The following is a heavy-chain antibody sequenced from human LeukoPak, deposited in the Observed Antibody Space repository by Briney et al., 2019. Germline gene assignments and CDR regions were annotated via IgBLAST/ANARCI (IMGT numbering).Heavy chain of an antibody. V-gene: IGHV1-18*01. J-gene: IGHJ4*02. CDR2: ISAYNGNT. CDR1: GYTFTSYG. D-gene: IGHD3-9*01. Sequence: ASVKVSCKASGYTFTSYGISWERQAPGQGLEWMGWISAYNGNTNYAQKLQGRVTMTTDTSTSTAYMELRSLRSDDTAVYYCARDSILTGEFHYWGQGTLVTVSS. CDR3: ARDSILTGEFHY.